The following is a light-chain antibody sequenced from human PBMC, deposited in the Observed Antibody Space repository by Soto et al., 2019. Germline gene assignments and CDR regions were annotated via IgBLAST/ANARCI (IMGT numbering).Light chain of an antibody. CDR2: KAS. CDR1: QSISAW. V-gene: IGKV1-5*03. Sequence: DIQMTQSPSTLSASVGDSVSINCRASQSISAWFAWYQQKPGKAPRLLIYKASTLEIGVPSRFSGSGSGTEFTLTISSLQPEDFATYYCLQDYDYPRTFGQGTKVAIK. J-gene: IGKJ1*01. CDR3: LQDYDYPRT.